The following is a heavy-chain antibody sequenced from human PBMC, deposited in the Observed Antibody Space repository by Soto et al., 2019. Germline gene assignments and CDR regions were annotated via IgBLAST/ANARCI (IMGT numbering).Heavy chain of an antibody. CDR1: GGSISSSSYY. V-gene: IGHV4-39*01. CDR2: IYYSGST. Sequence: SETLSLTCTVSGGSISSSSYYWGWIRQPPGKGLEWIGSIYYSGSTYYNPSLKSRVTISVDTSKNQFSLKLSSVTAADTAVYYCVPSNWFDPWGQGTLVT. J-gene: IGHJ5*02. CDR3: VPSNWFDP.